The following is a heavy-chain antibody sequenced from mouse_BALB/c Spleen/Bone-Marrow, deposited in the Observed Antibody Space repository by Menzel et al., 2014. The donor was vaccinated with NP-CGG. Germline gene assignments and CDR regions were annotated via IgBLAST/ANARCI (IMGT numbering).Heavy chain of an antibody. J-gene: IGHJ3*01. V-gene: IGHV5-9-2*01. CDR1: GFTFSSYG. D-gene: IGHD2-4*01. CDR3: ARHAYYDQTEVSFVY. Sequence: DVMLVESGGNLVKSGGSLKLSCAASGFTFSSYGMSWVRQTPEKRLEWVATISGGGSYTFYPDSVKGRFTISRDNAKNNLYLQLSSLRSEDTALYYCARHAYYDQTEVSFVYWGQGTLVTASA. CDR2: ISGGGSYT.